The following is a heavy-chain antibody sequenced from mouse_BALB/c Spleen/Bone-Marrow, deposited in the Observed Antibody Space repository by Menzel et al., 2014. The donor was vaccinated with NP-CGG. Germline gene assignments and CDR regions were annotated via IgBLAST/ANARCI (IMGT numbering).Heavy chain of an antibody. CDR2: IYPGNSGT. D-gene: IGHD1-1*01. CDR1: DYSFTSYW. V-gene: IGHV1-5*01. Sequence: QLQQSGTVLARPGASVKMSCKASDYSFTSYWMYWIKPRPGQGLEWIGAIYPGNSGTSYNQNFKGKAKLTAVTSASTAYMELSSLTNEDSAGYYCTRSITTAVEFDYWGQGPSLTASS. J-gene: IGHJ2*03. CDR3: TRSITTAVEFDY.